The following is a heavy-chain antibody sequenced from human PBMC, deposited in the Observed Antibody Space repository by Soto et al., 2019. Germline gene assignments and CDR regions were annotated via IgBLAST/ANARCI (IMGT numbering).Heavy chain of an antibody. V-gene: IGHV3-30*18. CDR3: AKGTTRYSSSTLFDY. J-gene: IGHJ4*02. CDR1: GFTFSSYG. Sequence: GGSLRLSCAASGFTFSSYGMHWVRQAPGKGLEWVAVISYDGSNKYYADSVKGRFTISRDNSKNTLYLQMSSLRAEDTAVYYCAKGTTRYSSSTLFDYWGQGTLVTVSS. CDR2: ISYDGSNK. D-gene: IGHD6-6*01.